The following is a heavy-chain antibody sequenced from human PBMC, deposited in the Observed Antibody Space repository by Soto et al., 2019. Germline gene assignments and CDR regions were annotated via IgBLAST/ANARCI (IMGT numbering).Heavy chain of an antibody. J-gene: IGHJ6*02. Sequence: SETLSLTCAVYGGSFSGYYWSWIRQPPGKGLEWIGEINHSGSTNYNPTLKSRVTISVDTSKNQFSLKLSSVTAADTAVYYCARFYYYYYGMDVWGQGTTVTVSS. CDR2: INHSGST. V-gene: IGHV4-34*01. CDR3: ARFYYYYYGMDV. CDR1: GGSFSGYY.